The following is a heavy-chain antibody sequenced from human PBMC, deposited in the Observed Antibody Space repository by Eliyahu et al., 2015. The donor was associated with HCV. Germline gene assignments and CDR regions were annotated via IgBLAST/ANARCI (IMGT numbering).Heavy chain of an antibody. J-gene: IGHJ3*02. V-gene: IGHV3-21*01. CDR1: GFTFSXYS. Sequence: EVQLVESGGGLVKPGGSLRLSXAASGFTFSXYSMNWVRQAPGKGLEWVSXISSSSSYIYYADSVKGRFTISRDNAKNSLYLQMNSLRAEDTAVYYCARDGWKAIRGVRHAFDIRGQGTMVTVSS. CDR2: ISSSSSYI. CDR3: ARDGWKAIRGVRHAFDI. D-gene: IGHD3-10*01.